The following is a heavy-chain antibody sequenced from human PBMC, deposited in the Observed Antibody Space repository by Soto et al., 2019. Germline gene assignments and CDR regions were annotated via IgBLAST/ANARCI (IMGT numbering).Heavy chain of an antibody. CDR1: GYTFTSYY. V-gene: IGHV1-46*01. CDR3: ARVGYDSSGYYVQFDY. D-gene: IGHD3-22*01. J-gene: IGHJ4*02. CDR2: INPSGGST. Sequence: ASVKVSCKASGYTFTSYYMRWVRQAPGQGLEWMGIINPSGGSTSYAQKFQGRVTMTRDTSTSTVYMELSSLRSEDTAVYYCARVGYDSSGYYVQFDYWGQGTLVTVSS.